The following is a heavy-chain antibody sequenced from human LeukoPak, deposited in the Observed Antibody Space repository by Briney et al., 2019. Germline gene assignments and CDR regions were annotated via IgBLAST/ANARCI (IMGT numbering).Heavy chain of an antibody. CDR2: INTNTGNP. CDR1: GYIFSIYA. J-gene: IGHJ4*02. D-gene: IGHD3-22*01. Sequence: GASVKVSCKASGYIFSIYAMIWVRQAPGQGLEWMGWINTNTGNPTYAQGFTGRFVFSLDTSVSTAYLQISSLKAEDTAVYYCARDGYYDSSGYYYYFDYWGQGTLVTVSS. CDR3: ARDGYYDSSGYYYYFDY. V-gene: IGHV7-4-1*02.